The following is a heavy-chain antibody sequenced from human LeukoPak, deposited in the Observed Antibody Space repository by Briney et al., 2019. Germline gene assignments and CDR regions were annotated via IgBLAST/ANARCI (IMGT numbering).Heavy chain of an antibody. D-gene: IGHD1-7*01. CDR1: EFTFSSYA. CDR3: ARSLTGTTDGGYFDY. J-gene: IGHJ4*02. Sequence: GGSLRLSCAASEFTFSSYAMHWVRQAPGKGLEWVAVISYDGSNKYYADSVKGRFTISRDNSKNTLYLQMNSLRAEDTAVYYCARSLTGTTDGGYFDYWGQGTLVTVSS. CDR2: ISYDGSNK. V-gene: IGHV3-30-3*01.